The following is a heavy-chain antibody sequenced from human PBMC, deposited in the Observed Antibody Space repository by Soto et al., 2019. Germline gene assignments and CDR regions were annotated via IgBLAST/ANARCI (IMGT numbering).Heavy chain of an antibody. V-gene: IGHV4-31*02. CDR3: ARAAGQYYYDSSGYLGY. J-gene: IGHJ4*02. Sequence: QPPGKGLEWIGYIYYSGSTYYNPSLKSRVTISVDTSKNQFSLKLSSVTAADTAVYYCARAAGQYYYDSSGYLGYWGQGTLVTVSS. D-gene: IGHD3-22*01. CDR2: IYYSGST.